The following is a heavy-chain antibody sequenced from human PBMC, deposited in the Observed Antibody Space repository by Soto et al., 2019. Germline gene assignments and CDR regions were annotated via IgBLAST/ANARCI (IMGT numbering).Heavy chain of an antibody. J-gene: IGHJ6*02. V-gene: IGHV1-69*01. CDR2: IIPIFGTA. CDR1: GGTFSSYA. Sequence: QVQLVQSGAEVKKPGSSVKVSCKASGGTFSSYAISWVRQAPGQGLEWMGGIIPIFGTANYAQKFQGRVRITADESTSTAYMELSSLRSEDTAVYYCARVVVAATHYYYYYGMDVWGQGTTVTVSS. CDR3: ARVVVAATHYYYYYGMDV. D-gene: IGHD2-15*01.